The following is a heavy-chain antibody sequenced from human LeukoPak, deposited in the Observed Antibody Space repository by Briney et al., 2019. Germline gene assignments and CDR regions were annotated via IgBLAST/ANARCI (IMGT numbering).Heavy chain of an antibody. V-gene: IGHV1-8*01. CDR3: ARVSDDSGWNFDY. D-gene: IGHD6-19*01. J-gene: IGHJ4*02. Sequence: ASVKVSCKASGYTFTSFDINWVRQATGQGLEWMGWMNYNSGNTGYAQKFQDRVTITRETSATTAYMELSSLTSEDTAVYYCARVSDDSGWNFDYWGQGTLVTVSS. CDR1: GYTFTSFD. CDR2: MNYNSGNT.